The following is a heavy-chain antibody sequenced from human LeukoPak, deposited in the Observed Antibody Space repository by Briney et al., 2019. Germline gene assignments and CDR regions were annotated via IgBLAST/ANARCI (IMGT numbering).Heavy chain of an antibody. CDR1: GYTFTSYG. CDR2: ISAYNGNT. Sequence: ASVKVSCKASGYTFTSYGISWVRQAPGQGLEWMGWISAYNGNTNYGEKLQGRVTITADESTSTAYMELSSLRSEDTAVYYCARERTSYQLRKYYFDYWGQGTLVTVSS. J-gene: IGHJ4*02. V-gene: IGHV1-18*01. CDR3: ARERTSYQLRKYYFDY. D-gene: IGHD2-2*01.